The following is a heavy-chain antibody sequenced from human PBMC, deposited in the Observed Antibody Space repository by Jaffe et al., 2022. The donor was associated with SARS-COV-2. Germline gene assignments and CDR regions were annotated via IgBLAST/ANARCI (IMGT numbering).Heavy chain of an antibody. CDR3: AGSSCGGDCYSGFDC. Sequence: EVQLVESGGDLVQPGGSLRLSCAASGFTFRNYAMNWVRQAPGKGLEWVSSISGSGGSINYAGSVKGRFTISRDNSKNTLYLQMNILRAEDTAVYYCAGSSCGGDCYSGFDCWGQGTLVTVSS. CDR1: GFTFRNYA. V-gene: IGHV3-23*04. CDR2: ISGSGGSI. D-gene: IGHD2-21*02. J-gene: IGHJ4*02.